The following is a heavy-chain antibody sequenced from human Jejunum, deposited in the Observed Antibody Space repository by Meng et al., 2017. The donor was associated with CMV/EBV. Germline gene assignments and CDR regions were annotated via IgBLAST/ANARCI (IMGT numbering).Heavy chain of an antibody. CDR1: FTFSTYA. D-gene: IGHD3-22*01. CDR2: IGGSDDST. J-gene: IGHJ4*02. Sequence: FTFSTYAMNWVRQASGKGLEWVSAIGGSDDSTYYADSVKGRFTISRDNSKNTLYLQMNSLTADDTAVYYCAKGYYDSSGYYYADDYWGQGTLVTVSS. V-gene: IGHV3-23*01. CDR3: AKGYYDSSGYYYADDY.